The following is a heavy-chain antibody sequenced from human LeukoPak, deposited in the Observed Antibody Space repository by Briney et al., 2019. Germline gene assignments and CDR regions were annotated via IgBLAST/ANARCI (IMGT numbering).Heavy chain of an antibody. CDR1: GYTFTSYD. J-gene: IGHJ4*02. CDR3: ARHDLWAARPPSPTTGFDY. CDR2: MNPNSGNT. Sequence: ASVKVSCKASGYTFTSYDINWVRQATGQGLEWMGWMNPNSGNTGYAQKFQGRVTMTRNTSISTAYMELSSLRSEDTAVYYCARHDLWAARPPSPTTGFDYWGQGTLVTVSS. V-gene: IGHV1-8*01. D-gene: IGHD3/OR15-3a*01.